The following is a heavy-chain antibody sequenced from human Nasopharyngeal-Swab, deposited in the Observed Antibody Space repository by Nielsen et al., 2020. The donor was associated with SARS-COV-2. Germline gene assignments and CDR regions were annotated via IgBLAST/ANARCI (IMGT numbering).Heavy chain of an antibody. Sequence: SETLSLTCTVSGGSISSYYWSWIRQPPGKGLEWIWYSYYSGSTNYNPSLKSRVTISVDTSKNQFSLKLSSVTAADTAVYYCARTIIAAAEGYFDYWGQGTLVTVSS. CDR3: ARTIIAAAEGYFDY. J-gene: IGHJ4*02. D-gene: IGHD6-13*01. CDR2: SYYSGST. V-gene: IGHV4-59*01. CDR1: GGSISSYY.